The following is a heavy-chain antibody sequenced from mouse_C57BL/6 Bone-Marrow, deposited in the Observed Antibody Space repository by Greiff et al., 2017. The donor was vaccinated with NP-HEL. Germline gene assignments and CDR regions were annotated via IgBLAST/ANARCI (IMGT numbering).Heavy chain of an antibody. CDR1: GFTFSDYY. V-gene: IGHV5-12*01. CDR2: ISNGGGST. Sequence: EVQVVESGGGLVQPGGSLKLSCAASGFTFSDYYMYWVRQTPEKRLEWVAYISNGGGSTSSPDTVKGRFTISRDNAKNTLYLQMSRLKSEDTAMYYCARHPFAYWGQGTLVTVSA. J-gene: IGHJ3*01. CDR3: ARHPFAY.